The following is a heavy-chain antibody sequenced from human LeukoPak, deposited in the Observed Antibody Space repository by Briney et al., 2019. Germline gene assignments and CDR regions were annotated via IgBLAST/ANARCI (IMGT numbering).Heavy chain of an antibody. D-gene: IGHD6-6*01. J-gene: IGHJ2*01. CDR2: IFPGDSDT. CDR3: ARRTPEYSNRWYCDL. Sequence: GESLKISCKGSGYSFNSYWIGWVRQMPGKGLEWMGIIFPGDSDTRYSPAFQGQGTISVDKSINTAFVQWSSLKASDTAIYYCARRTPEYSNRWYCDLWGRGTLVTVSS. CDR1: GYSFNSYW. V-gene: IGHV5-51*01.